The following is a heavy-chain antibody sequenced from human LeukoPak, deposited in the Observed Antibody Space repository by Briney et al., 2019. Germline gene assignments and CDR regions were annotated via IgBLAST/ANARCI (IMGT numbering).Heavy chain of an antibody. J-gene: IGHJ5*02. CDR1: GYTFTSYG. V-gene: IGHV1-18*01. CDR2: ISAYNGNT. D-gene: IGHD6-13*01. Sequence: ASVKVSCKASGYTFTSYGISWVRQAPGQGLEWMGWISAYNGNTNSAQKFQGRVTMTRDTSISTAYMELSRLRSDDTAIYYCARAGYSSRWYFWIDPWGQGTLVTVSS. CDR3: ARAGYSSRWYFWIDP.